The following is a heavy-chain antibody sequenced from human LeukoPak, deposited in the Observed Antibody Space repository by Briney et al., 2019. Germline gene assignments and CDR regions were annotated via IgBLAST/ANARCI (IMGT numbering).Heavy chain of an antibody. V-gene: IGHV1-8*01. D-gene: IGHD1-14*01. J-gene: IGHJ5*02. CDR2: MNPNSGNR. CDR1: GYTFTSCD. Sequence: ASVKVSCKASGYTFTSCDINWVRQATGQGIEWMGWMNPNSGNRRYAQKFQGRVTMTTNTSISTAYMELSSLRPEDTAVYYCARVEGRDHQSSWFDPWGQGTLVTVSS. CDR3: ARVEGRDHQSSWFDP.